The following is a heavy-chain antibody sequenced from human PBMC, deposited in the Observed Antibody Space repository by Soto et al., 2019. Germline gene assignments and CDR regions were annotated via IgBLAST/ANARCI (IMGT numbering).Heavy chain of an antibody. CDR2: ISSSSSTI. D-gene: IGHD3-22*01. J-gene: IGHJ4*02. CDR3: ARGLLYYYDSSGYYRPFDY. Sequence: PGGSLRLSCAASGFTFSSYSMNWVRQAPGKGLEWVSYISSSSSTIYYADSVKGRFTISRDNAKNSLYLQMNSLRDEDTAVYYCARGLLYYYDSSGYYRPFDYWGQGTLVTVSS. CDR1: GFTFSSYS. V-gene: IGHV3-48*02.